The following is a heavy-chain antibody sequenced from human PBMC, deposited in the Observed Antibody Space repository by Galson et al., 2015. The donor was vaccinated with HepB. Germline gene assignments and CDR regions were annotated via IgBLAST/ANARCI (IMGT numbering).Heavy chain of an antibody. V-gene: IGHV4-59*01. D-gene: IGHD1-26*01. Sequence: TLSLTCTVSGGSISSYYWSWIRQPPGKGLEWIGYIYYSGSTNYNPSLKSRVTISVDTSKNQFSLKLSSVTAADTAVYYCARGRRIKSSRSATDAFDIWGQGTMVTVSS. CDR1: GGSISSYY. CDR3: ARGRRIKSSRSATDAFDI. CDR2: IYYSGST. J-gene: IGHJ3*02.